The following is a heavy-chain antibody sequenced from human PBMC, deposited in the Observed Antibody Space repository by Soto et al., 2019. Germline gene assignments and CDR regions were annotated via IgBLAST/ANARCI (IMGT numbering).Heavy chain of an antibody. CDR2: IYYSGST. CDR3: ARDRYGDQGWFDP. Sequence: SETLSLTCTVSGGSISSYYWSWIRQPPGKGLEWIGYIYYSGSTNYNPSLKSRVTISVDTSKNQFSLKLSSVTAADTAVYYCARDRYGDQGWFDPWGQGTLVTVSS. CDR1: GGSISSYY. V-gene: IGHV4-59*01. D-gene: IGHD4-17*01. J-gene: IGHJ5*02.